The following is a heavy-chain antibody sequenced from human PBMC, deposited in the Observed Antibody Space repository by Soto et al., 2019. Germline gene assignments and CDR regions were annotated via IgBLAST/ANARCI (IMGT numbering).Heavy chain of an antibody. CDR2: IKPSDGST. CDR3: ARQDSTMVRGDTFDY. Sequence: ASVKVSCKAAGYTLTNYYIHWVRQAPGQGLEWMGLIKPSDGSTTYAQKFQGRVTMTRDTSKNQFSLKLSSVTAADTAVYYCARQDSTMVRGDTFDYWGQGTLVTVSS. J-gene: IGHJ4*02. V-gene: IGHV1-46*01. CDR1: GYTLTNYY. D-gene: IGHD3-10*01.